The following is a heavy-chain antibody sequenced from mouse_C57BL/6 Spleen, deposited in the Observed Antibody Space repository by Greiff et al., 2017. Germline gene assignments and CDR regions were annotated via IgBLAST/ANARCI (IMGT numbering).Heavy chain of an antibody. J-gene: IGHJ1*03. CDR3: AREYGSSYFYWYFDV. V-gene: IGHV14-2*01. CDR2: IDPEDGET. D-gene: IGHD1-1*01. CDR1: GFNITDYY. Sequence: VQLQQSGAELVKPGASVKLSCTASGFNITDYYMHWVKQRTEQGLEWIGRIDPEDGETKYAQKFQGKATVTADTSSNTAYLQLSSLTSEDTAVYYCAREYGSSYFYWYFDVWGTGTTVTVSS.